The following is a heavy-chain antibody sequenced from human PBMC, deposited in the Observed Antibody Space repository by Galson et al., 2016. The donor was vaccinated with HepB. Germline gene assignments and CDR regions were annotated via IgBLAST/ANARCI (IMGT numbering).Heavy chain of an antibody. D-gene: IGHD3-16*01. CDR2: IYYGGST. CDR3: ARDTWGSNGGGYHYYYGMDV. Sequence: SETLSLTCTVSGGSVTSGDYYWSWIRQPPGKGPEWIGYIYYGGSTKYNPSLESRVTISLDTSKSQFSLKLNSVTTADTAVYYCARDTWGSNGGGYHYYYGMDVWGQGTSVTVSS. V-gene: IGHV4-61*08. J-gene: IGHJ6*02. CDR1: GGSVTSGDYY.